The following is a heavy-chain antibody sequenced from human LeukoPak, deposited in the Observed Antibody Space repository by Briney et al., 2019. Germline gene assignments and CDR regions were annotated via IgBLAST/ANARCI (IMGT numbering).Heavy chain of an antibody. J-gene: IGHJ4*02. D-gene: IGHD3-10*01. CDR1: GFTFDDYA. CDR2: ISWNSGSI. CDR3: AKDLWFGESLPR. Sequence: GGSLRLSCAASGFTFDDYAMHWVRQAPGKGLEWVSLISWNSGSIGYADSVKGRFTISRDNAKNSLYLQMNSLRAEDTALYCCAKDLWFGESLPRGGQGTLVTVSS. V-gene: IGHV3-9*01.